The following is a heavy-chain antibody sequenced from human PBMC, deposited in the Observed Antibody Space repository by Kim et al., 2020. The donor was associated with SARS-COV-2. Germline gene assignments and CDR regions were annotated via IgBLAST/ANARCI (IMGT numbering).Heavy chain of an antibody. CDR3: ARASYYDILTGAIDY. V-gene: IGHV4-39*01. Sequence: PSLKRRVTISVDTSKNQFSLKLSSVTAADTAVYYCARASYYDILTGAIDYWGQGTLVTVSS. J-gene: IGHJ4*02. D-gene: IGHD3-9*01.